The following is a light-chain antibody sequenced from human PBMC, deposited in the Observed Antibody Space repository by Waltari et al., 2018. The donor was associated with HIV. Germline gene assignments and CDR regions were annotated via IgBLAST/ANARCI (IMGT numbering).Light chain of an antibody. CDR3: HQYYAVPWT. Sequence: DTFLTQSPDSLSVSLGERATINCPSSHTIFDSFYNNTFLAWYQQKAGQPPKLIIHCASTRKSGVPDRFSGSGSEAFFSLTITSLQADDVAVYYCHQYYAVPWTFGQGTRVEVK. CDR2: CAS. J-gene: IGKJ1*01. CDR1: HTIFDSFYNNTF. V-gene: IGKV4-1*01.